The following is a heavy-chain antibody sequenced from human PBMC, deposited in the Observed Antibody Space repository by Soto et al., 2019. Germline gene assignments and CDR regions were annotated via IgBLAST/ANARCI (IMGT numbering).Heavy chain of an antibody. CDR3: ASTSGSARPPYGMDV. CDR2: INPSGGST. V-gene: IGHV1-46*01. J-gene: IGHJ6*02. D-gene: IGHD1-26*01. CDR1: GYTFTSYY. Sequence: GASVKVSCKASGYTFTSYYMHWVRQAPGQGLEWMGIINPSGGSTSYAQKFQGRVTITADESTSTAYMELSSLRSEDTAVYYCASTSGSARPPYGMDVWGQGTTVTVSS.